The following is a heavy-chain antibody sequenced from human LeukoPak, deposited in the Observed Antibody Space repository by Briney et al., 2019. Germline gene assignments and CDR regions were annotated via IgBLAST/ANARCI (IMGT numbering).Heavy chain of an antibody. CDR2: ISSSSSYI. V-gene: IGHV3-21*01. D-gene: IGHD3-3*01. Sequence: GGSLRLSCAASGFTFSSYSMNWVRQAPGKGLEWVSSISSSSSYIYYADSVKGRFTISRDNAKNSLYLQMNSLRAEDTAVYYCAKDRFSELYLVHFDYWGQGTLVTVSS. CDR3: AKDRFSELYLVHFDY. J-gene: IGHJ4*02. CDR1: GFTFSSYS.